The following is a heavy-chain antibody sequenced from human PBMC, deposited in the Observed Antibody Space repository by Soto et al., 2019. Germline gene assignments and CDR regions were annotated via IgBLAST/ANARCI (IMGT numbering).Heavy chain of an antibody. D-gene: IGHD5-18*01. V-gene: IGHV4-39*01. CDR3: ARHRIQLWLRWLDP. J-gene: IGHJ5*02. CDR1: GGSISSSSYY. Sequence: SETLSLTCTVSGGSISSSSYYWGWIRQPPGKGLEWIGSIYYSGSTYYNPSLKSRVTISVDTSKNQFSLKLSSVTAADTAVYYCARHRIQLWLRWLDPWGQGTLVTVSS. CDR2: IYYSGST.